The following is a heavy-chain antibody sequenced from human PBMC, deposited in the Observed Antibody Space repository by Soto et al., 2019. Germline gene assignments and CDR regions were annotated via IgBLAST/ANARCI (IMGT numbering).Heavy chain of an antibody. Sequence: XETLSLTCTVAGCSISSSSYYWGWIRQPPGKGLEWIGIIYYSGNSYYNPSLKSRVTISVDTSNNQFSLRLRPVTAADTAVYYCAKTYYDYVWGTYRPAPFDIWGKGPMVTV. CDR1: GCSISSSSYY. CDR2: IYYSGNS. D-gene: IGHD3-16*02. V-gene: IGHV4-39*01. CDR3: AKTYYDYVWGTYRPAPFDI. J-gene: IGHJ3*02.